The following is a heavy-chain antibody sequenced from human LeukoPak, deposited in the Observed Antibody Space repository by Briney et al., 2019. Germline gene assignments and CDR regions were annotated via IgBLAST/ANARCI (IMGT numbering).Heavy chain of an antibody. V-gene: IGHV3-30*02. D-gene: IGHD3-22*01. Sequence: PGGSLRLSCAASGFTFSSYGMHWVRQAPGKGLEWVAFIRNDGSNKYYADSVKGRLTISRDNSKNTLYLQMNSLRAEDTAVYYCAKGPRLVNSGYYPFDYWGQGTLVTVSS. J-gene: IGHJ4*02. CDR3: AKGPRLVNSGYYPFDY. CDR2: IRNDGSNK. CDR1: GFTFSSYG.